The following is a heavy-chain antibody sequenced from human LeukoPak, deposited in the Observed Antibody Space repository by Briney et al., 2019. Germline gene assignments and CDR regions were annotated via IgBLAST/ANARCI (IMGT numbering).Heavy chain of an antibody. Sequence: PSETLSLTCTVSGYSISSGYYWGWIRQPPGKGLEWIWSIYHSGSTYYNPSLKSRVTISVDTSKNQFSLKLSSVTAADTAVYYCARDLRGIAAAGTSDYWGQGTLVTVSS. V-gene: IGHV4-38-2*02. CDR1: GYSISSGYY. CDR2: IYHSGST. J-gene: IGHJ4*02. CDR3: ARDLRGIAAAGTSDY. D-gene: IGHD6-13*01.